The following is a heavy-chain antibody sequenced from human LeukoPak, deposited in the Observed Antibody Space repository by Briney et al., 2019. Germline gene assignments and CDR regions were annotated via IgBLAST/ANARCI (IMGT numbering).Heavy chain of an antibody. D-gene: IGHD1-26*01. CDR3: ARLQLYSGSFDY. CDR1: GGSISSYY. J-gene: IGHJ4*02. Sequence: SETLSLTCTVSGGSISSYYWSWIRQPPGKGLEWIGYIYYSGSTNYNPSLKSRVTISVDTSKNQFSLKLSSVTAADTAVYYCARLQLYSGSFDYRGQGTLVTVSS. V-gene: IGHV4-59*08. CDR2: IYYSGST.